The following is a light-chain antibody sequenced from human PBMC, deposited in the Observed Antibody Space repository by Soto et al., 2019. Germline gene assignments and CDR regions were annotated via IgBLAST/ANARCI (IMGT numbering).Light chain of an antibody. Sequence: DMQMLKAQSSVFAAVGNRITITCRASQSISTYLHWYQQKPGTAPKLLIYATSNLQSGVPSRFSGSGSGTDFTLTINSLQPEDFATYHSQQSYSTPPTFGPGTKVDIK. CDR3: QQSYSTPPT. V-gene: IGKV1-39*01. CDR2: ATS. CDR1: QSISTY. J-gene: IGKJ3*01.